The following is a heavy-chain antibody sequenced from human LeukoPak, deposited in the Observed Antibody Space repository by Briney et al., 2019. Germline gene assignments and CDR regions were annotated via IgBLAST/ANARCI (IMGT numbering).Heavy chain of an antibody. CDR2: INPNSGDT. D-gene: IGHD3-10*01. V-gene: IGHV1-2*02. Sequence: ASVKVSCKASGYTFTGYYMHWVRQPPGQGLEWMGWINPNSGDTNYAQKFQGRVTMTRDTSISTAYMELSRLTSDDTAVFYCARGRLGSGSQYDAFDIWGQGTMVTVSS. CDR1: GYTFTGYY. CDR3: ARGRLGSGSQYDAFDI. J-gene: IGHJ3*02.